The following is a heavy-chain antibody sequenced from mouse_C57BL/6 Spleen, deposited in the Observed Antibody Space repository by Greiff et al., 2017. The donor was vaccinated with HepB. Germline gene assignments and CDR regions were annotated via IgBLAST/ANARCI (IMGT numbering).Heavy chain of an antibody. J-gene: IGHJ4*01. CDR3: ARDSYYGYYYAMDY. CDR2: INYDGSST. D-gene: IGHD1-2*01. V-gene: IGHV5-16*01. CDR1: GFTFSDYY. Sequence: EVMLVESEGGLVQPGRSMKLSCTASGFTFSDYYMAWVRQVPEKGLEWVANINYDGSSTYYLDSLKSRFIISRDNAKNILYLQMSSLKSEDTATYYCARDSYYGYYYAMDYWGQGTSVTVSS.